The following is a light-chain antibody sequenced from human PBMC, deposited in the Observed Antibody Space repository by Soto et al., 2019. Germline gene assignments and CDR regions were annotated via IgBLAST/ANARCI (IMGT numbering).Light chain of an antibody. J-gene: IGKJ2*01. CDR3: QQYESYSPT. CDR2: KAS. CDR1: QSISSW. V-gene: IGKV1-5*03. Sequence: DIQMTQSPSTLSASVGDRVTITCRASQSISSWLAWYQQKPGKAPKLLIYKASSLESGVPSRFSGSGSETEFTLTISSLQPDDFATYYCQQYESYSPTFGQGTRLEIK.